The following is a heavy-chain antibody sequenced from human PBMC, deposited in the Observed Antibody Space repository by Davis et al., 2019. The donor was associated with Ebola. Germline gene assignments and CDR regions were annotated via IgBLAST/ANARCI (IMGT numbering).Heavy chain of an antibody. CDR3: ARGWLRGGMDV. Sequence: HSQTLSLTRAISGDSVPINSAGWNLTSQSSSRGLEWLGRYYYNHKWYNDYAVSFKSRITIKPDTSKNEFPLHLDSVTPEDTALYYSARGWLRGGMDVWGEGTTVTVSS. CDR1: GDSVPINSAG. V-gene: IGHV6-1*01. J-gene: IGHJ6*03. CDR2: YYYNHKWYN. D-gene: IGHD5-18*01.